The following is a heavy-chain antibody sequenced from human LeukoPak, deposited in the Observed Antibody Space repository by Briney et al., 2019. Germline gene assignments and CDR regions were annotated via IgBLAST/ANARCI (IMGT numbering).Heavy chain of an antibody. CDR2: INTSGRT. D-gene: IGHD3-22*01. J-gene: IGHJ5*02. V-gene: IGHV4-4*07. CDR3: ARSFYDSTGFEWFDP. CDR1: GGSIGINF. Sequence: SETLSLTCTVSGGSIGINFWSFIRQPAGKGLEWIGRINTSGRTNYNPSLKSRVTMSLDTSKNQFSLKPTSVTAADTAMYYCARSFYDSTGFEWFDPWGQGTLVTVSS.